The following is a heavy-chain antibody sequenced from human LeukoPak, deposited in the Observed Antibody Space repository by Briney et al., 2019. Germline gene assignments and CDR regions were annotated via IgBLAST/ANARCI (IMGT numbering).Heavy chain of an antibody. V-gene: IGHV3-21*06. CDR2: ISSSSSYI. J-gene: IGHJ3*02. D-gene: IGHD2-21*02. Sequence: GGSLRLSCAASGFTFSSYSMNWVRQAPGKGLEWVSFISSSSSYIHYADSVKGRFTISRDNAKNSLYLQMNSLRAEDTAVYYCASEFRHVVVTAMDAFDIWGQGTMVTVSS. CDR1: GFTFSSYS. CDR3: ASEFRHVVVTAMDAFDI.